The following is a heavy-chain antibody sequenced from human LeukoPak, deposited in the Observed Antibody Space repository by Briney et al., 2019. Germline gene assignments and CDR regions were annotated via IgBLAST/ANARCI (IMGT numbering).Heavy chain of an antibody. D-gene: IGHD3-22*01. J-gene: IGHJ6*02. CDR2: INSGGSST. V-gene: IGHV3-74*01. CDR3: ARAEYYDSSGYYEYGMDV. Sequence: GGSLRLSCAASGFTFSSYWMHWVRQAPGKGLVWVSRINSGGSSTSYADSVKGRFTISRDNAKNSLYLQMNSLRAEDTAVYYCARAEYYDSSGYYEYGMDVWGQGTTVTVSS. CDR1: GFTFSSYW.